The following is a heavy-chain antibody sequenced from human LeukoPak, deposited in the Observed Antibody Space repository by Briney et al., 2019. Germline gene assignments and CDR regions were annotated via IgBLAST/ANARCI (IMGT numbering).Heavy chain of an antibody. CDR1: GGTFSSYA. CDR2: IIPIFGTA. CDR3: AREGTGSSLSEYFQH. D-gene: IGHD3-10*01. V-gene: IGHV1-69*06. Sequence: SVKVSCKASGGTFSSYAISWVRQAPGQGLEWMGGIIPIFGTANYAQKFQGRVTITADKSPSTAYMELSSLRSEDTAVYYCAREGTGSSLSEYFQHWGQGTLVTVSS. J-gene: IGHJ1*01.